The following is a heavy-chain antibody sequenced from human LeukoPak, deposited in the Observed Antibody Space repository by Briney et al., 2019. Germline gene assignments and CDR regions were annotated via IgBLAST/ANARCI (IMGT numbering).Heavy chain of an antibody. CDR3: AKGGSGYSSVWLDL. Sequence: ETRSLTCAVSGYSISSGYYWGWIRQPPGKGLEWVSGINGGGAGTYYADSVKGRFTISRDNSKNTLYLQMNSLRAEDTAIYYCAKGGSGYSSVWLDLWGQGTLVTVSS. J-gene: IGHJ5*02. CDR2: INGGGAGT. D-gene: IGHD6-19*01. V-gene: IGHV3-23*01. CDR1: GYSISSGYY.